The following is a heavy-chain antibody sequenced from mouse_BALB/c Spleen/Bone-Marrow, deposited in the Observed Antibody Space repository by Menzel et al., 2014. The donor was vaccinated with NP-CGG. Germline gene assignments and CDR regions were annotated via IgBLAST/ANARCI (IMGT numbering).Heavy chain of an antibody. Sequence: SGPELVRPGVSVKLSCKGSGYTFTAYAMHWVKQSHAKSLEWTGLISTYSGNTHYNQNFKGKATMTVDKSSSTAYMELARLTSEDSAIYYCARNFYGSSYFDYWGQGTTLTVSS. D-gene: IGHD1-1*01. CDR3: ARNFYGSSYFDY. CDR1: GYTFTAYA. J-gene: IGHJ2*01. V-gene: IGHV1-67*01. CDR2: ISTYSGNT.